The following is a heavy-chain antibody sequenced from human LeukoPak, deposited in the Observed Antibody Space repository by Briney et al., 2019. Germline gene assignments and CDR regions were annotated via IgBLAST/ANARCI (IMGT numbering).Heavy chain of an antibody. Sequence: GGSLRLSCAAAGFTVSSYGVSWVRQAPWKWREWVTKIKAGGSERYYVDSVKGRFTISRENAKNTRYLEMNSLRAQDTAVYYCAQKATSIPRFGMDISGPGTSVTVS. D-gene: IGHD2-2*02. CDR3: AQKATSIPRFGMDI. CDR2: IKAGGSER. J-gene: IGHJ6*02. CDR1: GFTVSSYG. V-gene: IGHV3-7*01.